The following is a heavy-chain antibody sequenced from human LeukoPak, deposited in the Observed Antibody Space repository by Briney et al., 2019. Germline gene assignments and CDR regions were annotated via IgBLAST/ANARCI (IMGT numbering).Heavy chain of an antibody. V-gene: IGHV1-46*01. CDR3: AREIGPIQLHLWGSAFDY. CDR2: INPGGRST. D-gene: IGHD5-24*01. Sequence: ASVKVSCKASGYTFTNYYIHWVRQAPGQGLEWMGIINPGGRSTSYAQKFQGSVTMTRDTSTSTVYMELSSLRSEDTAVYYCAREIGPIQLHLWGSAFDYWGQGTLVTVSS. J-gene: IGHJ4*02. CDR1: GYTFTNYY.